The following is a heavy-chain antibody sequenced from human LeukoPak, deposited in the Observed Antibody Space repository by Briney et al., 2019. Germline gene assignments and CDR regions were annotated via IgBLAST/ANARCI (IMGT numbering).Heavy chain of an antibody. V-gene: IGHV4-39*01. Sequence: SETLSLTCTVSGGSTSSTSYYWGWIRQPPGKGLEWIGSIFYSGSTYYNPSFKSRVTISVDTSKSQFSLKLGSVTAADTAVYYCVRHGGFSSGWQTDCWGQGTPVTVSS. J-gene: IGHJ4*02. CDR3: VRHGGFSSGWQTDC. D-gene: IGHD6-19*01. CDR1: GGSTSSTSYY. CDR2: IFYSGST.